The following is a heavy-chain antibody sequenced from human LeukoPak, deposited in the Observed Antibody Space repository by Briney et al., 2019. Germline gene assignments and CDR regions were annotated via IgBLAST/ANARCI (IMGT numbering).Heavy chain of an antibody. J-gene: IGHJ6*03. CDR2: IYPGDSDT. Sequence: RGESLKISCKGSGYSFTSYWIGWVRQMPGKGLEWMGIIYPGDSDTRYSPSFQGQVTISADRSIRTAYLQWSSLKASDTAMYYCARHRGRVRVAATGSDYFYYYYMDVWGKGTTVTVSS. CDR3: ARHRGRVRVAATGSDYFYYYYMDV. CDR1: GYSFTSYW. D-gene: IGHD1-26*01. V-gene: IGHV5-51*01.